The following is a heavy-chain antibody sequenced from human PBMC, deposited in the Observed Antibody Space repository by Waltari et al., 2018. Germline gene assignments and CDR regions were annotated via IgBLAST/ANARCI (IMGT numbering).Heavy chain of an antibody. CDR2: IYPGDSDT. CDR1: GYSFTSYW. D-gene: IGHD6-19*01. V-gene: IGHV5-51*01. Sequence: EVQLVQSGAEVKKPGESLKISCKGSGYSFTSYWIGWVRQMPGKGLEWMGIIYPGDSDTRYSPAFQGQVTIAADKSISTAYLQWSSLKASDTAMYYCASLDRYSSGWGPAFDIWGQGTMVTVSS. J-gene: IGHJ3*02. CDR3: ASLDRYSSGWGPAFDI.